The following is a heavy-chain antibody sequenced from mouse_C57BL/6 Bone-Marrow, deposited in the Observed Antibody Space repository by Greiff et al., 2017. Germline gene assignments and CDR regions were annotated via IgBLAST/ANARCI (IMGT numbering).Heavy chain of an antibody. D-gene: IGHD1-1*01. CDR2: INPNNGGT. Sequence: VQLQQSGPELVKPGASVKISCKASGYTFTDYYMNWVKQSHGKSLEWIGDINPNNGGTSYNQKFKGKATLTVDKSSSTAYMELRSLTSEDSAVYYCARGGFITTVVAHWGQGTTLTVSS. J-gene: IGHJ2*01. CDR3: ARGGFITTVVAH. CDR1: GYTFTDYY. V-gene: IGHV1-26*01.